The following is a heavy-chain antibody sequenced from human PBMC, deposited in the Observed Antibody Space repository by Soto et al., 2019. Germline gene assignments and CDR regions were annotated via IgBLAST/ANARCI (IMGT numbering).Heavy chain of an antibody. Sequence: QVRLQQWGAGLLKPSETLPLTCAVYGGSFSDYYWCWVRQPPGKGLEWIGEINHSGSTNYNPSLKSRVTISVDTPKNQFSLKLNSVTAADTAVYYCAREVPSRYFDLWGRGTPVTVSS. CDR3: AREVPSRYFDL. J-gene: IGHJ2*01. CDR1: GGSFSDYY. D-gene: IGHD3-10*01. CDR2: INHSGST. V-gene: IGHV4-34*01.